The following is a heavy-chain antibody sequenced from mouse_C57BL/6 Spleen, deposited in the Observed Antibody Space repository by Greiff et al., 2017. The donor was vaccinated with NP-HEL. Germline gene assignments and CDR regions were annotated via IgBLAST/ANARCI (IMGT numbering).Heavy chain of an antibody. CDR3: ARHVPYDYDEDWYFDV. D-gene: IGHD2-4*01. Sequence: QVQLKESGAELVKPGASVKLSCKASGYTFTEYTIHWVKQRSGQGLEWIGWFYPGSGSIKYNEKFKDKATLTADKSSSTVYMELSRLTSEDSAVYFCARHVPYDYDEDWYFDVWGTGTTVTVSS. V-gene: IGHV1-62-2*01. CDR2: FYPGSGSI. J-gene: IGHJ1*03. CDR1: GYTFTEYT.